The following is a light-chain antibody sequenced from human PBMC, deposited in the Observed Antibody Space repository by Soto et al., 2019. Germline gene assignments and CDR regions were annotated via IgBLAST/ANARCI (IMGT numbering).Light chain of an antibody. CDR2: AAS. CDR1: QDIRGY. CDR3: QQLNSYLVT. Sequence: DIQLTQSPSFLSASVGDRVTITCRASQDIRGYLAWYQQKPGKAPKLLIYAASTLQSGVPSRFSGSGSGTEFTLTISSLQPEDFATYYCQQLNSYLVTFGQGTKLEIK. J-gene: IGKJ2*01. V-gene: IGKV1-9*01.